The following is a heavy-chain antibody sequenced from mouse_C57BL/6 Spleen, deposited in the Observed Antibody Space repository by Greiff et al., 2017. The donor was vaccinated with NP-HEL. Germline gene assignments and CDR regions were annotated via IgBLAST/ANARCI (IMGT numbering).Heavy chain of an antibody. CDR3: ARERAGRAAMDY. CDR1: GFTFSSYA. CDR2: ISDGGSYT. V-gene: IGHV5-4*01. Sequence: EVKLVESGGGLVKPGGSLKLSCAASGFTFSSYAMSWVRQTPEKRLEWVATISDGGSYTYYPDNVKGRFTISRDNAKNNLYLQMSHLKSEDTAMYYCARERAGRAAMDYWGQGTSVTVSS. J-gene: IGHJ4*01. D-gene: IGHD3-1*01.